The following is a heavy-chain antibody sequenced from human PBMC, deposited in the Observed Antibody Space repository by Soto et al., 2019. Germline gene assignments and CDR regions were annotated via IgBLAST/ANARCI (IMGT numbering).Heavy chain of an antibody. J-gene: IGHJ6*02. CDR2: INNDASST. V-gene: IGHV3-74*03. CDR1: GFTFSSNW. Sequence: EVQLVESGGVLAKPGGSLRLSCAASGFTFSSNWMHWVSQVPGKGPVWVSSINNDASSTKYADSVKGLCTIFRDNTKNKLDLQMNRLRAEDTAVYYCAREGYCSSPSCYGHFYYCYSMDVWGQGTTVTVSS. D-gene: IGHD2-2*01. CDR3: AREGYCSSPSCYGHFYYCYSMDV.